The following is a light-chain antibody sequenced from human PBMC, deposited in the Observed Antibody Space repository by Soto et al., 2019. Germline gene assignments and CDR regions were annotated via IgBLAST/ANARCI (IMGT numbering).Light chain of an antibody. CDR3: GTWDSSLSAVV. CDR1: SSNIGNDY. V-gene: IGLV1-51*01. CDR2: DND. Sequence: QSVLTQPPSVSAAPGQKVTISCSGSSSNIGNDYVYWYHQLPGTAPKPLIYDNDKRPSGIPDRFSGSKSGTTATLGITGLQTGDEADYYCGTWDSSLSAVVFGGGTKLTVL. J-gene: IGLJ2*01.